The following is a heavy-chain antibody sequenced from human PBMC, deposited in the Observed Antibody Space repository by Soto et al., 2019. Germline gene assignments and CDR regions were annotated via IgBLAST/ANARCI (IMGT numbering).Heavy chain of an antibody. J-gene: IGHJ4*02. CDR1: GGTISSYY. Sequence: SETLXLTCTVSGGTISSYYWSWIRQPPGKGLEWIGCFYYSGSTNYNPSLKSRVTISVDTSKKQFSLKLSSVTAADTAVYYCARGGWKLFDYWGQGTLVTVSS. CDR2: FYYSGST. D-gene: IGHD6-19*01. CDR3: ARGGWKLFDY. V-gene: IGHV4-59*01.